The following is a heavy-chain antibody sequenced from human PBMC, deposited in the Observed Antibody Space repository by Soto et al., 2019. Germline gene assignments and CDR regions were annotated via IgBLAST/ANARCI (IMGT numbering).Heavy chain of an antibody. CDR3: ARSPRGVVVVAPTHRSIWFDP. V-gene: IGHV1-69*01. J-gene: IGHJ5*02. D-gene: IGHD2-15*01. Sequence: QVQLVQSGAEVKKPGSSVKVSCKASGGTFSSYAISWVRQAAGQGLEWMGGIIPIFGTENYAQKLQGRDTITADESTRTSHMELSSLRSEGTAVYYCARSPRGVVVVAPTHRSIWFDPWGQGTLVTVSS. CDR2: IIPIFGTE. CDR1: GGTFSSYA.